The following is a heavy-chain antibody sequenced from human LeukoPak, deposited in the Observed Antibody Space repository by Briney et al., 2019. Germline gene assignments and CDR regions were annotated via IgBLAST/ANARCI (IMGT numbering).Heavy chain of an antibody. J-gene: IGHJ4*02. V-gene: IGHV3-23*01. CDR3: AIDPNWGIHY. D-gene: IGHD7-27*01. CDR2: IGGSGGDI. CDR1: GFTFSSYA. Sequence: GGSLRLSCAASGFTFSSYAMSWVRQPPGKGLEWVSIIGGSGGDIHYADSVKGRFTISRDNSKNTLYLQMNSLRVEDTAIYYCAIDPNWGIHYWGQGVLVTVSS.